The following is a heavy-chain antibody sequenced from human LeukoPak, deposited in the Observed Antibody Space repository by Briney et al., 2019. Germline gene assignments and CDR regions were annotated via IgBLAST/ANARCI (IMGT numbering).Heavy chain of an antibody. J-gene: IGHJ1*01. V-gene: IGHV3-48*03. CDR1: GFTFSSYE. CDR2: ISSSGSTI. D-gene: IGHD6-13*01. CDR3: AGSIAAAGTKYFQH. Sequence: PGGSLRLSCAASGFTFSSYEMNWVRQAPGKGLEWVSYISSSGSTIYYADSVKGRFTISRDNAKNSLYLQMNSLGAEDTAVYYCAGSIAAAGTKYFQHWGQGTLVTVSS.